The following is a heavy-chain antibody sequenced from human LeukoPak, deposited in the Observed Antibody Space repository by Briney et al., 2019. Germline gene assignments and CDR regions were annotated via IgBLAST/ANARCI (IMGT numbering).Heavy chain of an antibody. CDR1: GYTFTGYY. CDR3: ARDRAYYDSSGYPDY. J-gene: IGHJ4*02. V-gene: IGHV1-2*02. CDR2: INPNSGGT. Sequence: ASVKVSCKASGYTFTGYYMHCVRQAPGQGLEWMGWINPNSGGTNYAQKFQGRVTMTRDTSISTAYMELSRLRSDDTAVYYCARDRAYYDSSGYPDYWGQGTLVTVSS. D-gene: IGHD3-22*01.